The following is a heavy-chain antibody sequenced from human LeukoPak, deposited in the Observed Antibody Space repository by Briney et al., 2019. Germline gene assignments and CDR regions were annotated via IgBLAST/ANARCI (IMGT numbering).Heavy chain of an antibody. D-gene: IGHD3-10*01. CDR1: GFTFSNYG. J-gene: IGHJ4*02. V-gene: IGHV3-30*18. CDR2: ISYDGSNK. Sequence: GGSLRLSCAASGFTFSNYGMHWVRQAPGKGLEWVTLISYDGSNKYYADSVKGRFTISRDNSKNTLYLQMNSLRAEDTAVYYCAKDRDGSGRIPDYWGQGTLVTVSS. CDR3: AKDRDGSGRIPDY.